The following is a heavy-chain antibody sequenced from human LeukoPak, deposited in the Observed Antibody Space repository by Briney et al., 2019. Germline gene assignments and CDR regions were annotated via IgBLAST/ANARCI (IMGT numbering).Heavy chain of an antibody. CDR1: GGSISSYY. CDR3: ARTGRDGYSMIDY. D-gene: IGHD5-24*01. J-gene: IGHJ4*01. Sequence: PSETLSLTCTVSGGSISSYYWSWIRQPPGKGLEWIGYIYYSGSTNYNPSLKSRVTISVDTSKNQFSLKLSSVTAADTAVYYCARTGRDGYSMIDYWGQEPWSPSPQ. V-gene: IGHV4-59*01. CDR2: IYYSGST.